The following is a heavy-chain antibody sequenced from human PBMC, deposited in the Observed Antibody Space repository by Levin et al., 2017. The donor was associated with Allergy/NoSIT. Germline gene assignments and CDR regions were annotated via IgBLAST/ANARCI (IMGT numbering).Heavy chain of an antibody. Sequence: SETLSLTCTVSGGSISSSSYYWGWIRQPPGKGLEWIGSIYYSGSTYYNPSLKSRVTISVDTSKNQFSLKLSSVTAADTAVYYCASLTTYFHYGMDGWGQGTTVTVSS. V-gene: IGHV4-39*01. J-gene: IGHJ6*02. CDR3: ASLTTYFHYGMDG. D-gene: IGHD2/OR15-2a*01. CDR2: IYYSGST. CDR1: GGSISSSSYY.